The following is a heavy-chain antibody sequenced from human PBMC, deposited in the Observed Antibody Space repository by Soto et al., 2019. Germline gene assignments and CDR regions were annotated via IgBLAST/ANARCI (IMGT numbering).Heavy chain of an antibody. V-gene: IGHV1-69*06. CDR1: GGTFSSYA. Sequence: QVQLVQSGAEVKKPRSSVKVSCKASGGTFSSYAISWVRQAPGQGLEWMGGIIPIFGTANYAQKFQGRVTITADKSTSTAYMELSSLRSEDTAVYYCARAVSIAARPYYFDYWGQGTLVTVSS. D-gene: IGHD6-6*01. J-gene: IGHJ4*02. CDR2: IIPIFGTA. CDR3: ARAVSIAARPYYFDY.